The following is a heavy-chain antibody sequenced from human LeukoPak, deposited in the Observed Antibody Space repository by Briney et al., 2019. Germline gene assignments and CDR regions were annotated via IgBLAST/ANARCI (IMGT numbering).Heavy chain of an antibody. V-gene: IGHV4-59*01. CDR3: ARAAYCTNSVCYNPADY. J-gene: IGHJ4*02. Sequence: SETLSLTCTVSGGSISSYYWSGIRQPPGKGLEWIGYIYYSGSTNYNPSLKSRVTISVDTSKNQFSLKLSSVTAADTAVYYCARAAYCTNSVCYNPADYWGQGTLVTVSS. CDR2: IYYSGST. CDR1: GGSISSYY. D-gene: IGHD2-8*01.